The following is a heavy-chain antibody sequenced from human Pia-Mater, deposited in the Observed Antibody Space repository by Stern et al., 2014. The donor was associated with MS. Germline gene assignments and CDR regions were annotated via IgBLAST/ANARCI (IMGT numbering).Heavy chain of an antibody. Sequence: VQLVESGAELKKPGASVKVSCKASGYTFNKYGIIRGRQAPGQGLEWMGWINANSGHTNSAQNLQRRLNMTTDTSTSTAYMELRSLRSDDTAVYWLDPWGQGTLVTVSS. CDR1: GYTFNKYG. CDR3: DP. J-gene: IGHJ5*02. V-gene: IGHV1-18*04. CDR2: INANSGHT.